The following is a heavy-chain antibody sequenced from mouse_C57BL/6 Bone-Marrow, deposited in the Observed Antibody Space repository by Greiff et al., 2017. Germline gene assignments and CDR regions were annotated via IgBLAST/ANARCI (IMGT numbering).Heavy chain of an antibody. D-gene: IGHD1-1*01. Sequence: QVQLKESGPELVKPGASVKISCKASGYAFSSSWMNWVKQRPGKGLEWIGRIYPGDGDTNYNGKFKGKATLTADKSSSTAYMQLSSLTSEDSAVYFCASPITTVVARSYWYFDVWGTGTTVTVSS. CDR1: GYAFSSSW. J-gene: IGHJ1*03. V-gene: IGHV1-82*01. CDR2: IYPGDGDT. CDR3: ASPITTVVARSYWYFDV.